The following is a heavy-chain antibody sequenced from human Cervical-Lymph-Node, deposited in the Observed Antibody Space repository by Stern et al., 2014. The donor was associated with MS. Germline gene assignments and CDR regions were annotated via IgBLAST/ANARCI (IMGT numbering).Heavy chain of an antibody. D-gene: IGHD3-10*01. Sequence: VQLVESGGGVVQPGKSVRLSCAASGCTFRSFAMHWVRQAPGKGLEWVAVISTDETKTNYADSVKGLFAISRDNSKNTLYLQMNNLRPEDPAVYYCVPGSGAFDYWGQGTLVTVSS. V-gene: IGHV3-30*03. CDR3: VPGSGAFDY. CDR2: ISTDETKT. CDR1: GCTFRSFA. J-gene: IGHJ4*02.